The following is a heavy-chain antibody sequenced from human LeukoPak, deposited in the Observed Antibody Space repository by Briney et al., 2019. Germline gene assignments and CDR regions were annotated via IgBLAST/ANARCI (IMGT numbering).Heavy chain of an antibody. Sequence: GGSLKLSFAASGFTFNSYTMNWGRQAPGKGLEWISYISRTGTTIYYSDSVKGRFTISRDNAKNSLYLQMNSLRFEDTGLYFCARDLGSGDHGLLVWGQGTLLTVSS. D-gene: IGHD2-21*02. CDR1: GFTFNSYT. V-gene: IGHV3-48*01. J-gene: IGHJ4*02. CDR3: ARDLGSGDHGLLV. CDR2: ISRTGTTI.